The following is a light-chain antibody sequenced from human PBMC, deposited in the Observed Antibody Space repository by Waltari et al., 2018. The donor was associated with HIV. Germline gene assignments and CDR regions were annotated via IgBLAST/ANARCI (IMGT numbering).Light chain of an antibody. Sequence: DIVMTQSPLSLPVTPGEPASISCRSSQSLLHSNAYNYLDWYLQKPGQSPQLLIYLASNRASGVPDRFFGSKSGNTALLTVSGLQAEDEADYYCSSYADNNKVLFGGGTK. CDR1: QSLLHSNAYNY. J-gene: IGKJ4*02. CDR2: LAS. V-gene: IGKV2-28*01. CDR3: SSYADNNKVL.